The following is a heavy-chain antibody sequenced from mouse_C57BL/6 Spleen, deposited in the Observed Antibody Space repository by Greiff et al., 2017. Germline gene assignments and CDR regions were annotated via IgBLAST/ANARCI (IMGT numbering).Heavy chain of an antibody. CDR3: ARLEYDYVPMDY. D-gene: IGHD2-4*01. Sequence: QVQLQQPGAELVKPGASVKLSCKASGYTFTSYWMHWVKQRPGQGLEWIGMIHPNSGSTNYNEKFKSKATLTVDKSSSTAYMQLSSLTSEDSAVYYCARLEYDYVPMDYWGQGTSVTDSS. J-gene: IGHJ4*01. CDR2: IHPNSGST. V-gene: IGHV1-64*01. CDR1: GYTFTSYW.